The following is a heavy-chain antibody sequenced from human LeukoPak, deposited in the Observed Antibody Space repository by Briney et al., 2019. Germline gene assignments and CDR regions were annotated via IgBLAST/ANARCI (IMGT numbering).Heavy chain of an antibody. CDR2: INPNSGGT. CDR3: ERNFYFDSSGYYHY. V-gene: IGHV1-2*02. J-gene: IGHJ4*02. D-gene: IGHD3-22*01. Sequence: APVKVSCKASGYTFTGYYMHWVRQAPGQGLEWMGWINPNSGGTNYAQKFQGRVTMTRDTSISTAYMELSRLRSDDTAVYYCERNFYFDSSGYYHYWGQGTLVTVSS. CDR1: GYTFTGYY.